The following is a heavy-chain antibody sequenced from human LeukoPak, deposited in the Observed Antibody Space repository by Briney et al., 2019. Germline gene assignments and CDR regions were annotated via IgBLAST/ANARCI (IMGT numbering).Heavy chain of an antibody. D-gene: IGHD2-21*02. V-gene: IGHV1-69*13. J-gene: IGHJ3*02. CDR2: IIPIFGTA. CDR3: ARVGGDYVGLDAFDI. CDR1: GGTFSSYA. Sequence: PVKVSCKASGGTFSSYAISWVRQAPGQGLEWMGGIIPIFGTANYAQKFQGRVTITADESTSTAYMELSSLRSEDTAVYYCARVGGDYVGLDAFDIWGQGTMVTVSS.